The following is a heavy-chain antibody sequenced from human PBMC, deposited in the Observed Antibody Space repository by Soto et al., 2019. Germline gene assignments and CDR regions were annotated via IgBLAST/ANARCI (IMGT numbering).Heavy chain of an antibody. J-gene: IGHJ3*01. Sequence: QITLKESGPTLVKPTQTLTLTCTFAGFSLTRSEVGVGWIRQPPGKALEWLALIYGDDEKLYSPSLKTRLTITRHTSENQVVLTMTNLDSVDTATYYCAKSMWELGRGFEVWGQGTLVTVSS. D-gene: IGHD1-26*01. CDR2: IYGDDEK. CDR3: AKSMWELGRGFEV. CDR1: GFSLTRSEVG. V-gene: IGHV2-5*02.